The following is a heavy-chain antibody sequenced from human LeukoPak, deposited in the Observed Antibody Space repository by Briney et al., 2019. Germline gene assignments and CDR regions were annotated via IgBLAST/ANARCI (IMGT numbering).Heavy chain of an antibody. Sequence: GGSLRLSCAASGFTFSSYAMSWVRQAPGKGLEWVSGISSSGGSTVYADSVKGRFTISRDNSKNTLYLQMNSLRAEDTAVYYCAKGTRYGHYYYYYMDVWGKGTTVTVSS. D-gene: IGHD4-17*01. CDR2: ISSSGGST. CDR1: GFTFSSYA. CDR3: AKGTRYGHYYYYYMDV. J-gene: IGHJ6*03. V-gene: IGHV3-23*01.